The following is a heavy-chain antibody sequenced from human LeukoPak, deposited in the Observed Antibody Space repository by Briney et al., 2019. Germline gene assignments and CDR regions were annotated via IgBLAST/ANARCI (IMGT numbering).Heavy chain of an antibody. CDR1: GFTVSSNY. CDR3: ARGVDTMVRGVIPPNSWFDP. CDR2: IYSGGST. D-gene: IGHD3-10*01. Sequence: GGSLRLSCAASGFTVSSNYMSWVRQAPGKGLEWVSVIYSGGSTYYADSVKGRFTISRDNSKNTLYLQMNSLRAEDTAVYYCARGVDTMVRGVIPPNSWFDPWGQGTLVTVSS. V-gene: IGHV3-66*01. J-gene: IGHJ5*02.